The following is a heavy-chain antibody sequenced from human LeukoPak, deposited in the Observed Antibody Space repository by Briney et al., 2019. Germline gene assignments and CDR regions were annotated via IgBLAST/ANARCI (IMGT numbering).Heavy chain of an antibody. CDR1: GFTFSSYV. Sequence: GGSLRLSCAASGFTFSSYVMSWVRQAPGRGLEWVSSIGGSDSSTYYTDSVKGRFTISRDNSKSTLYLQMNSLRADDAALYYCAKCRGGSCYSSSDYWGQGTQVTVSS. V-gene: IGHV3-23*01. D-gene: IGHD2-15*01. CDR2: IGGSDSST. CDR3: AKCRGGSCYSSSDY. J-gene: IGHJ4*02.